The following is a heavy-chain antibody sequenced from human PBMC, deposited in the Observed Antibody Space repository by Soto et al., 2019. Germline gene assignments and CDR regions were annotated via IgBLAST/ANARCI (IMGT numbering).Heavy chain of an antibody. Sequence: GGSLRLSCAASGFTFSSYAMSWVRQAPGKGLEWVSSISGSGGSTYYADSVKGRFTISRDNSKNTLYLQMNSLRAEDTALYYCAKDASSVITSFDLWGRGTLVTVSS. CDR2: ISGSGGST. D-gene: IGHD3-22*01. J-gene: IGHJ2*01. V-gene: IGHV3-23*01. CDR1: GFTFSSYA. CDR3: AKDASSVITSFDL.